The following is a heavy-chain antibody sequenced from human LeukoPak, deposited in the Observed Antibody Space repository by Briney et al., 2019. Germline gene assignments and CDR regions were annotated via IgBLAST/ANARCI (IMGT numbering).Heavy chain of an antibody. D-gene: IGHD5-18*01. V-gene: IGHV3-23*01. CDR3: APRGDTAMVTNYFDY. Sequence: GGSLRLSCAASGFTFSSYAMSWVRQAPGKGLEWVSAISGSGGSTYYADSVKGRFTISRDNSKSTLYLQMNSLRAEDTAVYYCAPRGDTAMVTNYFDYWGQGTLVTVSS. CDR1: GFTFSSYA. CDR2: ISGSGGST. J-gene: IGHJ4*02.